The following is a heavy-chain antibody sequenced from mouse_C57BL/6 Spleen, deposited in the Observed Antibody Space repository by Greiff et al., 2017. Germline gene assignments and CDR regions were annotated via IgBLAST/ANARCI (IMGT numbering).Heavy chain of an antibody. J-gene: IGHJ3*01. Sequence: VKLVESGPGLVQPSQSLSITCTVSGFSLTSYGVHWVRQSPGKGLEWLGVIWSGGSTDYNAAFISRRSISKDNTKSQVFFKMNRLQADDTALYYCARAGYGNYGFAYWGQGTLVTVSA. V-gene: IGHV2-2*01. CDR1: GFSLTSYG. D-gene: IGHD2-1*01. CDR2: IWSGGST. CDR3: ARAGYGNYGFAY.